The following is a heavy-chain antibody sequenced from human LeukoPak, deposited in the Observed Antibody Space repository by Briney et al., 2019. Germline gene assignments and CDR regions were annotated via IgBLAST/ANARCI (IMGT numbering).Heavy chain of an antibody. D-gene: IGHD3-16*01. J-gene: IGHJ4*02. CDR1: GFTFSDYS. CDR2: IGGIGTYI. V-gene: IGHV3-21*01. Sequence: GGSLRLSCAASGFTFSDYSINWVRQAPRKGLEWVSSIGGIGTYIYYADSVKGRFTISRDNAKNSLFLQMNGLRAEDTAVYYCVRDYDWGQGTLVTVSS. CDR3: VRDYD.